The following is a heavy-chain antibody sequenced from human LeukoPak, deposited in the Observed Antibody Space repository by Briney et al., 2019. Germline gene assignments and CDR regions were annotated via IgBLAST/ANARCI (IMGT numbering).Heavy chain of an antibody. Sequence: ASVKVSCKASGYTFTSYAMNWVRQAPGQGLEWMGWINTNTGNPTYAQGFTGRFVFSLDTSVSTAYLQISSLKAEDTAVYYCAREGYCSSTSCYARYYYYYMDVWGKGTTVTVSS. D-gene: IGHD2-2*01. CDR1: GYTFTSYA. J-gene: IGHJ6*03. CDR3: AREGYCSSTSCYARYYYYYMDV. V-gene: IGHV7-4-1*02. CDR2: INTNTGNP.